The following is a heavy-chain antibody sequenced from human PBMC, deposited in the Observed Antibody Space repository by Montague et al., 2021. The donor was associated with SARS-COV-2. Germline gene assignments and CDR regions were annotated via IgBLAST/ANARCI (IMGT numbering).Heavy chain of an antibody. CDR2: IYYSGST. D-gene: IGHD3-10*01. Sequence: SETLSLTCTVSGGSISSYYWSWIRQPPGKGLEWIGYIYYSGSTNYNPSLKSRVTISVDTSKNQFSLKLSSVTAADTAVYYCARAGSGCYSFYYYYGVDVWGQGTTVTVSS. V-gene: IGHV4-59*08. CDR1: GGSISSYY. CDR3: ARAGSGCYSFYYYYGVDV. J-gene: IGHJ6*02.